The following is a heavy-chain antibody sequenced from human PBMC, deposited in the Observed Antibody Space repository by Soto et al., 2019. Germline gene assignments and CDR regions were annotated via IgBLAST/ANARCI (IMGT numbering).Heavy chain of an antibody. CDR3: APIVVISATGIDD. D-gene: IGHD2-15*01. V-gene: IGHV3-30*02. J-gene: IGHJ4*02. CDR2: TWGGGGTT. Sequence: GGSLRLSCVASGFTFSTYGMHWVRQAPGKGLEWVASTWGGGGTTYYADSVKGRFTMSRDNSKNTLYLQLHSLRVEDTAVYYCAPIVVISATGIDDWSQGTLVTVSS. CDR1: GFTFSTYG.